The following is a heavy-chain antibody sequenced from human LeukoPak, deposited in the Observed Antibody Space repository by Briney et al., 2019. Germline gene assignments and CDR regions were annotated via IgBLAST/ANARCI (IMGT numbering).Heavy chain of an antibody. CDR3: ARRGAYCGGDCYWFDY. J-gene: IGHJ4*02. CDR1: GGSISSSNW. V-gene: IGHV4-4*02. Sequence: NASETLSLTCAVSGGSISSSNWWSWVRQPPGKGLEWIGEIYHSGSTNYNPSLKSRVTISVDKSKNQFSLKLSSVTAADTAVYYCARRGAYCGGDCYWFDYWGQGTLVTVSS. CDR2: IYHSGST. D-gene: IGHD2-21*01.